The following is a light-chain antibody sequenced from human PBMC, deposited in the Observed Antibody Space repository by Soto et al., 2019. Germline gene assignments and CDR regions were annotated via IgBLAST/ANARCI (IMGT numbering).Light chain of an antibody. V-gene: IGKV3-11*01. CDR1: QSVSSY. J-gene: IGKJ1*01. Sequence: EIVLTQSPATLSLSPGERATLSCRDSQSVSSYFAWYQQKPGQAPRLPIYDASNRATGIPARFSGSGSGTDFTLTISSLEPEDFEVYYCQRRSDWPLTFGQGTKVEIK. CDR2: DAS. CDR3: QRRSDWPLT.